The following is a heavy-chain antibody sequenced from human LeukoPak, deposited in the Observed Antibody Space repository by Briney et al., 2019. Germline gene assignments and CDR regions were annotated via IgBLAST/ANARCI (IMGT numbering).Heavy chain of an antibody. Sequence: GASVKVSCKASGYTFTAYYIHWVRQAPGQGLEWMGRINPKNGDTNYAQKFQGRVTMTRDTSISTAYMELSRLRSDDTAVYYCARDRLIRNWFDPWGQGTLVTVSS. CDR2: INPKNGDT. CDR3: ARDRLIRNWFDP. CDR1: GYTFTAYY. J-gene: IGHJ5*02. V-gene: IGHV1-2*06. D-gene: IGHD2-8*01.